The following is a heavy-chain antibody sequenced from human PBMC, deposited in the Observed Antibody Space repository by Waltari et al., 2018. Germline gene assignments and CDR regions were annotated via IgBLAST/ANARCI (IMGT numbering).Heavy chain of an antibody. D-gene: IGHD2-15*01. J-gene: IGHJ4*02. Sequence: QVQLVQSGAEVKKPGSSVKVSCKASGGTFSSYAISWVRQAPGQGLEWMGGIIPIFGTANYAQKFQGRVTITADKSTSTAYMELSSLRSEDTAVYYCARDLVSGYCSGGSCYSYFDYWGQGTLVTVSS. CDR1: GGTFSSYA. CDR2: IIPIFGTA. V-gene: IGHV1-69*06. CDR3: ARDLVSGYCSGGSCYSYFDY.